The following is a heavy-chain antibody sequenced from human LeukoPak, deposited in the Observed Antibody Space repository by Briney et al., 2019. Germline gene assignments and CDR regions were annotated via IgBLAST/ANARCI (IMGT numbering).Heavy chain of an antibody. V-gene: IGHV1-2*06. Sequence: ASVKVSCKASGYTFTGYYMHWVRQAPGQGLEWMGRINPNSGGTNYAQKFQGRVTMTRDTSISTAYMELSRLRSDDTAVYYCARDIVVVPAATNWLDPWGQGTLVTVSS. D-gene: IGHD2-2*01. CDR3: ARDIVVVPAATNWLDP. CDR2: INPNSGGT. CDR1: GYTFTGYY. J-gene: IGHJ5*02.